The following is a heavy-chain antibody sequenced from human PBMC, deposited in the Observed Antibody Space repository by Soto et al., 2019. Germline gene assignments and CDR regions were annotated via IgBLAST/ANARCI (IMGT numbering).Heavy chain of an antibody. CDR3: AHGSCSSADCYPNPYLDY. D-gene: IGHD2-2*01. V-gene: IGHV2-5*02. CDR2: IYWDDDE. CDR1: GFSLSTTAEG. Sequence: QITLKESGPTLVKPTQTLMLTCTFSGFSLSTTAEGVGWIRQPPGKALEWLALIYWDDDERYSPSMKSRLTITKDTSKNQVVLTMTNVDPVDTATYYCAHGSCSSADCYPNPYLDYWGQGILVTVSS. J-gene: IGHJ4*02.